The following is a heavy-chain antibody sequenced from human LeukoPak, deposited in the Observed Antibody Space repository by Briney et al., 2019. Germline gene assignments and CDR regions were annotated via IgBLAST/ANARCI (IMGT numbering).Heavy chain of an antibody. CDR3: AREARSGYDPYYFDY. J-gene: IGHJ4*02. CDR2: INPILGIA. Sequence: ASVKVSCKASGGTFSSYAISWVRQAPGQGLEWMGRINPILGIANYAQKFQGRVTITADKSTSTAYMELSSLRSEDTAVYYCAREARSGYDPYYFDYWGQGTLVTVSS. CDR1: GGTFSSYA. D-gene: IGHD5-12*01. V-gene: IGHV1-69*04.